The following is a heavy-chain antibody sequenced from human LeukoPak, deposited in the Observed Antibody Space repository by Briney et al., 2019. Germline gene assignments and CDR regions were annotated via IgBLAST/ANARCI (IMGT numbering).Heavy chain of an antibody. V-gene: IGHV3-30*04. Sequence: QSGGSLRLSCAASGFTFSSYAMHWVRQAPGKGPEWVAVISYDGSNKYYADSVKGRFTISRDNSKNTLYLQMNSLRAEDTAVYFCAKSLWWWSFDSWGQGALVTVSS. CDR1: GFTFSSYA. D-gene: IGHD2-21*01. CDR2: ISYDGSNK. J-gene: IGHJ4*02. CDR3: AKSLWWWSFDS.